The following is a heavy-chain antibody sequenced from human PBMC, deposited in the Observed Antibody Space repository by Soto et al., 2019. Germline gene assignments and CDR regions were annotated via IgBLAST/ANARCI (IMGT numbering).Heavy chain of an antibody. Sequence: QVQLVQSGAEVKKPGASVKVSCKASGYTFTDFYMHWVRQAPGQGLEWMGWFNTNSGGTNYAQKFQGRVTMTSDTSISTAYMQLSRLRSDDTAVYYCARDSYSRTSGGGNWFDPWGQGTLVTVSS. CDR2: FNTNSGGT. J-gene: IGHJ5*02. D-gene: IGHD6-6*01. CDR1: GYTFTDFY. V-gene: IGHV1-2*02. CDR3: ARDSYSRTSGGGNWFDP.